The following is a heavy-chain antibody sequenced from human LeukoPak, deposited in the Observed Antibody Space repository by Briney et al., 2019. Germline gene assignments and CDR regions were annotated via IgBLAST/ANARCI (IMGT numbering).Heavy chain of an antibody. D-gene: IGHD4-11*01. Sequence: GGSLRLSCAASGFTFDDYGMSWVRQAPGKGLEWVSGINWNGGSTGYADSVKGRFTISRDNAKSSLYLQMNSLRAEDTALYHCARALSGDYRDAFDIWGQGTMVTVSS. V-gene: IGHV3-20*01. J-gene: IGHJ3*02. CDR2: INWNGGST. CDR3: ARALSGDYRDAFDI. CDR1: GFTFDDYG.